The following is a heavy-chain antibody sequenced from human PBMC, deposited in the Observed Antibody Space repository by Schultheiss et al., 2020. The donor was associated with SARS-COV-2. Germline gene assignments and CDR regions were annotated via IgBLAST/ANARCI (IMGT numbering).Heavy chain of an antibody. D-gene: IGHD3-3*01. CDR2: TYYRSKWYN. V-gene: IGHV6-1*01. J-gene: IGHJ6*03. Sequence: SETLSLTCAISGDSVSSNSAAWNWIRQSPSRGLEWLGRTYYRSKWYNDYAVSVKSRITINPDTSKNQFSLKLSSVTAADTAVYYCARGRYYDFWSGYYAYYYYYMDVWGKGTTVTVSS. CDR3: ARGRYYDFWSGYYAYYYYYMDV. CDR1: GDSVSSNSAA.